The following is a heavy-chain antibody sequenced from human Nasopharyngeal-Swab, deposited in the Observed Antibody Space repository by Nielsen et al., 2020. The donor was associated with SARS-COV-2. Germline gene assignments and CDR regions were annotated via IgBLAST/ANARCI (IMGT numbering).Heavy chain of an antibody. V-gene: IGHV4-39*01. Sequence: SDTLSLTCTLSGDPIAYSTFYWGWIRQPPGKGLEWIGNIYYNGNTYQNPSLKSRLTISVDKSKNQFSLQLSSVTAADTAVYYCVRSSSWYYFDYWAQGTQVTVSS. CDR3: VRSSSWYYFDY. J-gene: IGHJ4*02. CDR1: GDPIAYSTFY. CDR2: IYYNGNT. D-gene: IGHD6-13*01.